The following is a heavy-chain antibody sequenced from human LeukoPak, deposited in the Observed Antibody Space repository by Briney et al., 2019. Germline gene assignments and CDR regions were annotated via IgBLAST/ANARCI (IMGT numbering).Heavy chain of an antibody. CDR3: ARDIPITGSQKEAGGLDY. J-gene: IGHJ4*02. D-gene: IGHD1-20*01. V-gene: IGHV3-74*01. CDR1: GFTFSSYW. CDR2: INSDGSST. Sequence: QPGGSLRPSCAASGFTFSSYWMHWVRQAPGKGLVWVSRINSDGSSTSYADSVKGRFTISRDNAKNTLYLQMNSLRAEDTAVYYCARDIPITGSQKEAGGLDYWGQGTLVTVSS.